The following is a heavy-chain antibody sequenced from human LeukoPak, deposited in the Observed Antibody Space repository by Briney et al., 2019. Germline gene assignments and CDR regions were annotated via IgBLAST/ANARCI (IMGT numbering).Heavy chain of an antibody. V-gene: IGHV3-30*02. CDR2: IRDDGSKQ. J-gene: IGHJ4*02. CDR1: GFPFSNYG. Sequence: GGSLRLSCVASGFPFSNYGMHWVRQTPGKGLEWVAFIRDDGSKQYYLDSVKGRFTISRDNSKNTLYLQMNSLRPDDTAMYYCATDYGDYEPIDYWGQGTLVTVSS. CDR3: ATDYGDYEPIDY. D-gene: IGHD4-17*01.